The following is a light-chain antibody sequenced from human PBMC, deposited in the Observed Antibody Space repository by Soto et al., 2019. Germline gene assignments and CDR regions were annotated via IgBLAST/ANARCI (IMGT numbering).Light chain of an antibody. CDR1: QSISTW. V-gene: IGKV1-5*01. J-gene: IGKJ1*01. Sequence: DIQRTQSPSTLSASVGDMVAMTCRASQSISTWLAWYQQKPGKAPKLLIYDASSLEGGVPSRFSGSGSGTDFTLTISSLQPEDFATYYCQQSYSTPTFGQGTKVDIK. CDR3: QQSYSTPT. CDR2: DAS.